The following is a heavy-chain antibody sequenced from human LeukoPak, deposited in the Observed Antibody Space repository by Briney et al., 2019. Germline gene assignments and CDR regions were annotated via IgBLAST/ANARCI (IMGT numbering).Heavy chain of an antibody. Sequence: SETLSLTCTVSGGSISSGVYYWRWIRHPPGKGLEWIGFISYSGNTYSNPSLESRVTISRDTSKNQFSLRLSSVTTADTAVYYCARLDTGGFDHWGQGTLVTVSS. CDR1: GGSISSGVYY. CDR2: ISYSGNT. J-gene: IGHJ4*02. CDR3: ARLDTGGFDH. V-gene: IGHV4-30-4*01. D-gene: IGHD1-26*01.